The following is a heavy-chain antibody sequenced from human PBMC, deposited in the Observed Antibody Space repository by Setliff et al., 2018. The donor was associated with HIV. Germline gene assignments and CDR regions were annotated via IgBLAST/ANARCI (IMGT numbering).Heavy chain of an antibody. D-gene: IGHD2-21*02. CDR3: TTFPLVTDYFRDGSNDFDY. CDR2: IKCKTDGGPT. V-gene: IGHV3-15*01. CDR1: GFTFSSAW. Sequence: PGGSLRLSCAASGFTFSSAWINWLRQAPGKGLEWVGRIKCKTDGGPTDYAAHVKGRFTISRDNSKNTVDLQMNRLNTDVTTVYFGTTFPLVTDYFRDGSNDFDYWGQGTLVTVSS. J-gene: IGHJ4*02.